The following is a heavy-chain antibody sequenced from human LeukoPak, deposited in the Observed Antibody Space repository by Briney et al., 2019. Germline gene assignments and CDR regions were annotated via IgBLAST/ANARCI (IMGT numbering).Heavy chain of an antibody. D-gene: IGHD5-18*01. CDR1: GGSISSYY. J-gene: IGHJ4*02. CDR2: INHSGST. CDR3: ARGGDRGYSYGHYYFDY. V-gene: IGHV4-34*01. Sequence: SETLSLTCTVSGGSISSYYWSWIRQPAGKGLEWIGEINHSGSTNYNPSLKSRVTISVDTSKNQFSLKLSSVTAADTAVYYCARGGDRGYSYGHYYFDYWGQGTLVTVSS.